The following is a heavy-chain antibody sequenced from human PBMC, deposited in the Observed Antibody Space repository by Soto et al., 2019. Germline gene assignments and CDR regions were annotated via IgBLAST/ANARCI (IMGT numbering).Heavy chain of an antibody. CDR2: IAQDGAEK. Sequence: SLRLSCAASGFTFSTYWMSWVRRAPGKGLEWVASIAQDGAEKHYVDSVKGRFTISKDNAKNSLFLQVDSLRAEDTAVYYCARENHAKFDYWGQGTLVTVSS. V-gene: IGHV3-7*01. J-gene: IGHJ4*02. CDR1: GFTFSTYW. CDR3: ARENHAKFDY.